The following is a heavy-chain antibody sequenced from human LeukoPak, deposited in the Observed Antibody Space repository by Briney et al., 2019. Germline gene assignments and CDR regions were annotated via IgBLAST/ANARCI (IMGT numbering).Heavy chain of an antibody. J-gene: IGHJ5*02. CDR1: GFTFSSYA. CDR2: ISSSGSTI. D-gene: IGHD1-26*01. V-gene: IGHV3-48*04. Sequence: GGSLRLSCAVSGFTFSSYAMSWVRQAPGKGLERVSYISSSGSTIYYADSVKGRFTISRDNAKNSLYLQMNSLRAEDTAVYYCARGLYSGSYRGWFDPWGQGTLVTVSS. CDR3: ARGLYSGSYRGWFDP.